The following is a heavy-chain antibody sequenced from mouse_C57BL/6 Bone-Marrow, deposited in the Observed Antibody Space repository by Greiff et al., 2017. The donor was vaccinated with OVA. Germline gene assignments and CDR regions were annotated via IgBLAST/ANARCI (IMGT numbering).Heavy chain of an antibody. Sequence: QVQLKESGPGLVAPSQSLSITCTVSGFSLTSYGVDWVRQSPGKGLEWLGVIWGVGSTNYNSALKSRLSISKDNSKSQVFLKMNSLQTDDTAMYYCASSFCYSNSNYAMDYWGQGTSVTVSS. J-gene: IGHJ4*01. D-gene: IGHD2-5*01. CDR2: IWGVGST. CDR1: GFSLTSYG. CDR3: ASSFCYSNSNYAMDY. V-gene: IGHV2-6*01.